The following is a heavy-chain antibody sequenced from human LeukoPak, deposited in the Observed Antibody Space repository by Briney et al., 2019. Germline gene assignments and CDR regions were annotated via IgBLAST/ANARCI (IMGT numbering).Heavy chain of an antibody. Sequence: SETLSLTCAVYGGSFSGYYWSWIRQPPGKGLEWIGEINHSGSTNYNPSLKSRVTISVDTSKNQFSLKLSSVTAGDTAVYYCARGQYSNYGRVAFDIWGQGTMVTVSS. V-gene: IGHV4-34*01. CDR3: ARGQYSNYGRVAFDI. J-gene: IGHJ3*02. CDR1: GGSFSGYY. CDR2: INHSGST. D-gene: IGHD4-11*01.